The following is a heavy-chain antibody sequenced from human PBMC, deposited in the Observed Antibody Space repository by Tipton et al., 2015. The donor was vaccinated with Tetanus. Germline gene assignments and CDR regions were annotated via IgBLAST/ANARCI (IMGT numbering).Heavy chain of an antibody. CDR3: ARDQARGARGWNYFAY. CDR2: IYYSGST. CDR1: GGSISSGGYY. J-gene: IGHJ4*02. Sequence: TLSLTCTVSGGSISSGGYYWSWIRQHPGKGLEWIGDIYYSGSTYYNPSLKSRATLSVDPSKNQFSLKLNSMTAADTAVYYCARDQARGARGWNYFAYWGQGSLVTVSS. D-gene: IGHD1-26*01. V-gene: IGHV4-31*03.